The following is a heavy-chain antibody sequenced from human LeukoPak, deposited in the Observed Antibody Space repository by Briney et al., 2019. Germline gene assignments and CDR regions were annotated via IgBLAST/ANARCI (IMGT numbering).Heavy chain of an antibody. CDR1: GYTFTSYG. D-gene: IGHD3-3*01. Sequence: ASVKVSCKASGYTFTSYGISWVRQAPGQGLEWMGWISAYNGNTNYAQKLQGRVTMTTDTSTSTAYMELRSLRSDDTAVYYCARDLEPLITIFGVAGLYNWFDPWGQGTLVTVSS. CDR2: ISAYNGNT. CDR3: ARDLEPLITIFGVAGLYNWFDP. V-gene: IGHV1-18*01. J-gene: IGHJ5*02.